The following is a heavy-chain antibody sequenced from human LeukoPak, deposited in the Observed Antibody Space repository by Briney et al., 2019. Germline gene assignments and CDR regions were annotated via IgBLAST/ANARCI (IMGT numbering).Heavy chain of an antibody. J-gene: IGHJ4*02. D-gene: IGHD3-22*01. CDR1: GYTFTSYY. V-gene: IGHV1-2*02. Sequence: GASVKVSCKASGYTFTSYYMHWVRQAPGQGLEWMGWINPNSGGISYAQKFQGRVTMTRDTSITTSYMELSRLRSDDTAVYYCARGFDSSGYYSGTLDYCGQGTLVTVS. CDR2: INPNSGGI. CDR3: ARGFDSSGYYSGTLDY.